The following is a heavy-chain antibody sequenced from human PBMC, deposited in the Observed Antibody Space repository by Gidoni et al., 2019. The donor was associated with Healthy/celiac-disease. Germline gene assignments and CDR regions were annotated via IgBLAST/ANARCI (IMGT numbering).Heavy chain of an antibody. CDR2: IRSKAYGGTT. Sequence: ELPLVAPGRGSVKLARSLRLSCIASGFTFGDYAISWFRHAPGKGLEWVGFIRSKAYGGTTEYAASVKGRFTISRDDSKSIPYLQMNSLKAEDTAVYYCTRAGFDYYASSCYFWNYWGQGTLVTVSS. CDR1: GFTFGDYA. V-gene: IGHV3-49*05. D-gene: IGHD3-22*01. CDR3: TRAGFDYYASSCYFWNY. J-gene: IGHJ4*02.